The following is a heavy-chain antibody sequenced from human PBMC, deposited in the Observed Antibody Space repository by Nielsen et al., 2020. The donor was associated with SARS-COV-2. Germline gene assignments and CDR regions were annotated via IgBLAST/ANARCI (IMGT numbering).Heavy chain of an antibody. Sequence: ESLKISCAASGFPFSRYAMRWVRQAPGKGLEWVSAISGRGGSTYYADSVKGRFTISRDNSKNTLYLQMNSLRAEDTAVYYCAKVRDATTHSYYYYYYGMDVWGQGTTVTVSS. CDR2: ISGRGGST. CDR3: AKVRDATTHSYYYYYYGMDV. D-gene: IGHD5-12*01. V-gene: IGHV3-23*01. J-gene: IGHJ6*02. CDR1: GFPFSRYA.